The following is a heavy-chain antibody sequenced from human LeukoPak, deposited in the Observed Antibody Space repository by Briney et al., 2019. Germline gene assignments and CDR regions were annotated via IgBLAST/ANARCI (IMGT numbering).Heavy chain of an antibody. CDR2: ISAYNGNT. Sequence: ASVEVSCKASGYTFTSYGISWVRQAPGQGLEWMGWISAYNGNTNYAQKLQGRVTMTTDTSTSTAYMELRSLRSDDTAVYYCARDSGYDLTLYFDYWGQGTLVTVSS. V-gene: IGHV1-18*01. CDR3: ARDSGYDLTLYFDY. D-gene: IGHD5-12*01. CDR1: GYTFTSYG. J-gene: IGHJ4*02.